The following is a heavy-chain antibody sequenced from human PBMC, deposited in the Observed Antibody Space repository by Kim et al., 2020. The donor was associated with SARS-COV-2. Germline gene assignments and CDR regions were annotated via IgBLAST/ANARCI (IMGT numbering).Heavy chain of an antibody. CDR1: GGSISSSSYY. CDR3: ARDGASRPFAY. CDR2: YYSGST. D-gene: IGHD6-6*01. J-gene: IGHJ4*02. Sequence: SETLSLTCTVSGGSISSSSYYWGWIRQPPGKGLEWIGVYYSGSTYYNPSLKSRVIKSVDTSKNQFSLKLSSVTAADTAVYYCARDGASRPFAYWGQGTLVTVSS. V-gene: IGHV4-39*02.